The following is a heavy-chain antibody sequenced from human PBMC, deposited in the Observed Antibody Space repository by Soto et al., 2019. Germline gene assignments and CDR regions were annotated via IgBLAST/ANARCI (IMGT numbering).Heavy chain of an antibody. Sequence: SETLSLTCPVSGGSISSGCYYWSLIRQHPGKGLEWIGYIYDSGSTYYNQSLKSRVTISVDTSKNQFSLKLSSVTAADTAVYFCPRERRNTIFGVALDDWAQGTLVTVSS. CDR1: GGSISSGCYY. J-gene: IGHJ4*02. V-gene: IGHV4-31*03. CDR3: PRERRNTIFGVALDD. D-gene: IGHD3-3*01. CDR2: IYDSGST.